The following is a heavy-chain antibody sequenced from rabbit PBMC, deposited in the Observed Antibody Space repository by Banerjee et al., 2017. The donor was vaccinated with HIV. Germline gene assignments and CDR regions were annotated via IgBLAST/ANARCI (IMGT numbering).Heavy chain of an antibody. J-gene: IGHJ2*01. D-gene: IGHD4-1*01. Sequence: QEQLVESGGGLVKPEGSLKLSCTASGFSFSNKAVMCWVRQAPGKGLEWIACINGVTVKALDATWAKRRFPFPKTSSTTVTLQMTSLTAAHTAIYFCARDLYDVIGWNFGWRGPRTLVTV. CDR1: GFSFSNKAV. CDR3: ARDLYDVIGWNFGW. V-gene: IGHV1S45*01. CDR2: INGVTVKA.